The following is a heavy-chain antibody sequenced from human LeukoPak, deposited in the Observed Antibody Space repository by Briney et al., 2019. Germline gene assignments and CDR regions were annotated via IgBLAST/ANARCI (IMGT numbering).Heavy chain of an antibody. V-gene: IGHV3-23*01. CDR2: ISGSGGST. J-gene: IGHJ4*02. D-gene: IGHD4-17*01. CDR3: AKGNRGRAYGDYGAMGY. Sequence: GGSLRLSCAASGFTFSSYAMSWVRQAPGKGLEWVSAISGSGGSTYYADSVKGRFTISRDNSKNTLDLQMNSRRAEDTAVYYRAKGNRGRAYGDYGAMGYWGQGTLVTVSS. CDR1: GFTFSSYA.